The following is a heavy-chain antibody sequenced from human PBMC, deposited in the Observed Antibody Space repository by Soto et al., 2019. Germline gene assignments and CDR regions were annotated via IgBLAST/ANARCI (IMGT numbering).Heavy chain of an antibody. Sequence: GGSLRLSCAASGFTFSSYGMHWVRQAPGKGLEWVAVIWYDGSNKYYADSVKGRFTISRDNSKNRLYLQMNSLRAEDTAMYYCARGQSGSARHLSDGPEPKGGYYYGMDVWGQGTTVTVSS. V-gene: IGHV3-33*01. D-gene: IGHD6-6*01. CDR1: GFTFSSYG. J-gene: IGHJ6*02. CDR2: IWYDGSNK. CDR3: ARGQSGSARHLSDGPEPKGGYYYGMDV.